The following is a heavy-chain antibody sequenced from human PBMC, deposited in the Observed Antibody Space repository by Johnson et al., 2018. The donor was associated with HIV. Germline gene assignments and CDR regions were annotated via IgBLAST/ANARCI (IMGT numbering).Heavy chain of an antibody. D-gene: IGHD3-3*01. V-gene: IGHV3-66*02. CDR1: GLNVSGHY. CDR3: AKLTIFGVVPPNEGDAFDI. J-gene: IGHJ3*02. CDR2: SWNSGSI. Sequence: VQLVESGGGLAQPGGSLRLSCAASGLNVSGHYMSWVRQSPGKGLEWVSGISWNSGSIGYADSVKGRFTISRDNSKNTLYLQMHSLRAEDTAVYYCAKLTIFGVVPPNEGDAFDIWGQGTMVTVSS.